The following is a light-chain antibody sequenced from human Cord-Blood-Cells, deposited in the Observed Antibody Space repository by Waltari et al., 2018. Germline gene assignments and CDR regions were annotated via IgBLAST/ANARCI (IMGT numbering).Light chain of an antibody. CDR3: QQYYSTPNC. Sequence: DIVMTQSPDSLAVSLGERATINCKSSQSVLYSSNNKNYLAWYQQKPGQPPKLLIYWASTRESGVPDRFSGSGSGTDFTLTISSLQAEDVAVYYCQQYYSTPNCFGQGTKLEIK. CDR2: WAS. V-gene: IGKV4-1*01. J-gene: IGKJ2*03. CDR1: QSVLYSSNNKNY.